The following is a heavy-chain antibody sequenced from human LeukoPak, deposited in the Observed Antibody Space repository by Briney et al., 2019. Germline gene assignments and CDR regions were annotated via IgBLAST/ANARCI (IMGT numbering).Heavy chain of an antibody. J-gene: IGHJ4*02. D-gene: IGHD6-13*01. Sequence: GGSLRLSCAASGFTFSGDTMNWVCQAQGQGQERVSSISINSSYRYYADSVKGRFTISRDNAKTSLYLQMNSLRAEDTAVYYCAKGTLLYSSSWYYFDYWGQGTLVTVSS. CDR2: ISINSSYR. CDR3: AKGTLLYSSSWYYFDY. CDR1: GFTFSGDT. V-gene: IGHV3-21*04.